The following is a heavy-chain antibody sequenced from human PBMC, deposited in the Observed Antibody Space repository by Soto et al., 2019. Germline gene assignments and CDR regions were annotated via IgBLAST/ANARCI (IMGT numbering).Heavy chain of an antibody. V-gene: IGHV3-7*01. CDR3: ARDVGFDYAN. D-gene: IGHD2-2*01. Sequence: EVQLVESGGALVQPGGSLRISCVVSGFNFRCYWMSWVRQAPGKGLEWVATMNEDGSEIDYVGSVKGRFAISRDNDDNSLHLQMNYVSAEDTGVYFCARDVGFDYANWGQGTLVTVSS. J-gene: IGHJ4*02. CDR1: GFNFRCYW. CDR2: MNEDGSEI.